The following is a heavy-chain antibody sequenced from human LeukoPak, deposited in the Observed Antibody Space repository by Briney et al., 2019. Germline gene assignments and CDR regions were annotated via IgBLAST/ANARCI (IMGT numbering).Heavy chain of an antibody. Sequence: GGTLRLSCAASGFAFSNYGMNWVRQAPGKGLEWVSGITGSGGTTYYADSVKGRFTISRDNSKNTLYLQMNSLRAEDTAVYYCAKDFGQLWSLDYWGQGTLVTVSS. V-gene: IGHV3-23*01. CDR3: AKDFGQLWSLDY. J-gene: IGHJ4*02. CDR2: ITGSGGTT. D-gene: IGHD5-18*01. CDR1: GFAFSNYG.